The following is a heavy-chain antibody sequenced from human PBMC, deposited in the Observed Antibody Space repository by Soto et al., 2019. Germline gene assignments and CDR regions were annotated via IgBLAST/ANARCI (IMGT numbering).Heavy chain of an antibody. J-gene: IGHJ4*02. CDR1: GFTLSSRW. Sequence: EVQLVESGGNLVQPGGSLRLSCAASGFTLSSRWMHWVRQAPGKGLVWVSRIKTDGSTTTYADSVKGRFTISRDNAKNTLYLHMNGLRAEDTAMYYCARDQDTFGQAVFDSWGQGTLVTVSS. CDR2: IKTDGSTT. D-gene: IGHD3-16*01. CDR3: ARDQDTFGQAVFDS. V-gene: IGHV3-74*01.